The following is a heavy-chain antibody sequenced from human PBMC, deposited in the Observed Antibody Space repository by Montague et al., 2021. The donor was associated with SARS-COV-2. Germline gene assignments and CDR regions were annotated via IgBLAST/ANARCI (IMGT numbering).Heavy chain of an antibody. Sequence: SETLSLTCTVSGGSFVNFYWSWIRQPPGKALEYIGYMYSGETTNXNPALQSRVTMSVDTSTNQFSLTLNSVSAADTALYFCARGDVLLGVSPTFDLWGRGTVVTVSS. V-gene: IGHV4-4*08. J-gene: IGHJ1*01. CDR2: MYSGETT. CDR3: ARGDVLLGVSPTFDL. D-gene: IGHD3-16*01. CDR1: GGSFVNFY.